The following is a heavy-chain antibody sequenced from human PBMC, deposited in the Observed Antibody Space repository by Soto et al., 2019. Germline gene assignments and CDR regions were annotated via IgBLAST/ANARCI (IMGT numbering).Heavy chain of an antibody. Sequence: ASVKVSCKASGYTFTSYDINWVRQATGQWLEWMGWMNPNSGNTGYAQKFQGRVTMTRNTSISTAYMELSSLRSEDTAVYYCARRAYPALRFLEWYPIDYWGQGTLVTVSS. J-gene: IGHJ4*02. V-gene: IGHV1-8*01. CDR2: MNPNSGNT. CDR1: GYTFTSYD. D-gene: IGHD3-3*01. CDR3: ARRAYPALRFLEWYPIDY.